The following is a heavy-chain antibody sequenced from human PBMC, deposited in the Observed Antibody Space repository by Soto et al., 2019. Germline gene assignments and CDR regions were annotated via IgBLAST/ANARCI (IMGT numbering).Heavy chain of an antibody. Sequence: PGGSLRLSCAASGFTFSSYSMNWVRQAPGKGLEWVSSISSSSSYIYYADSVKGRFTISRDNAKNSLYLQMNSLRAEDTAVYYCARGPPIVYDILTGSIDYWGQGTLVTVSS. CDR2: ISSSSSYI. CDR1: GFTFSSYS. CDR3: ARGPPIVYDILTGSIDY. D-gene: IGHD3-9*01. V-gene: IGHV3-21*01. J-gene: IGHJ4*02.